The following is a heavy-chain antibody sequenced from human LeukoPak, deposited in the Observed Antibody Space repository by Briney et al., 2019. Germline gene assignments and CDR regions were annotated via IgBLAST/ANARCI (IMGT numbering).Heavy chain of an antibody. V-gene: IGHV3-48*03. Sequence: GGSLRLSCAPSGFTFSSYEMNWGRQAPGKGLEWVSYISTSGSTKHYADSVKGRFTISRDNAKSSLYLQMNSLRAEDTAVYYCARLRGRGFLNYFDYWGQGALVTVSS. D-gene: IGHD5-12*01. CDR3: ARLRGRGFLNYFDY. CDR2: ISTSGSTK. J-gene: IGHJ4*02. CDR1: GFTFSSYE.